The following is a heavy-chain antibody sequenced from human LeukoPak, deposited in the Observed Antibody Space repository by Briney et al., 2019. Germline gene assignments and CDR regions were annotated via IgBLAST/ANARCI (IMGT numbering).Heavy chain of an antibody. CDR2: ISGSGGST. CDR3: AKPLDREVIISGEYFDY. Sequence: GGSLRLSCAASGFTFSSYGMSWVRQAPGKGLEWVSAISGSGGSTYYADPVKGRFTISRDNSKNTLYLQMNSLRAEDTAVYYCAKPLDREVIISGEYFDYWGQGTLVTVSS. D-gene: IGHD3-10*01. J-gene: IGHJ4*02. CDR1: GFTFSSYG. V-gene: IGHV3-23*01.